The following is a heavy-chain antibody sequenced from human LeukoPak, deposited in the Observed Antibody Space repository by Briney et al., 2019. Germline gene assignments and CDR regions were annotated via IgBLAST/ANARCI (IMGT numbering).Heavy chain of an antibody. CDR3: ATVHHRYYDFWSGYYTTNY. CDR1: GYTFTDYY. Sequence: ASVKVSCKXSGYTFTDYYMHWVRQAPGQGLERMGWINPNSGGTNYAQKFQGRVTMTRDTSISTAYMELSRLRSDDTAVYYCATVHHRYYDFWSGYYTTNYWGQGTLVTVPS. V-gene: IGHV1-2*02. J-gene: IGHJ4*02. D-gene: IGHD3-3*01. CDR2: INPNSGGT.